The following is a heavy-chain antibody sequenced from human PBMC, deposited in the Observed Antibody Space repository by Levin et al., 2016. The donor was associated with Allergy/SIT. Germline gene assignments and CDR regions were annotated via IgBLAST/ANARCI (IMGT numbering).Heavy chain of an antibody. Sequence: RQAPGKGLEWIGSIYHSGSTYYNPSLKSRVTISVDTSKNQFSLKLSSVTAADTAVYYCARGGEVVTPVSWFDPWGQGTLVTVSS. D-gene: IGHD4-23*01. CDR2: IYHSGST. CDR3: ARGGEVVTPVSWFDP. J-gene: IGHJ5*02. V-gene: IGHV4-38-2*02.